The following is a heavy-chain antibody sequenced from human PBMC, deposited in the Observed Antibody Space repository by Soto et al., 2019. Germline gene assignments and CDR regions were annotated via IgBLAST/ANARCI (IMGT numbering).Heavy chain of an antibody. Sequence: GASVKGSCKASGGTFSSYAISWVRQAPGQGLEWMGGIIPIFGTANYAQKFQGRVTITADKSTSTAYMELSSLRSEDTAVYYCAILGPHDYSNYGYGTAFDYWGQGTLVTVSS. CDR2: IIPIFGTA. CDR1: GGTFSSYA. CDR3: AILGPHDYSNYGYGTAFDY. V-gene: IGHV1-69*06. D-gene: IGHD4-4*01. J-gene: IGHJ4*02.